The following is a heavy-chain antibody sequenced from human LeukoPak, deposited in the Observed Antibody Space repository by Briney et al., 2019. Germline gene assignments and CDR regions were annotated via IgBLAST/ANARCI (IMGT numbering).Heavy chain of an antibody. Sequence: SETLSLTCTVSGGSISSSSYSWGWIRQPPGKGLEWIGSIYYSGRTYSNPSLKSRVTISVDSSKNHFSLKLTSVTAADTAVYYCARTTVTTSEPDYWGQGILVTVTS. CDR3: ARTTVTTSEPDY. CDR2: IYYSGRT. D-gene: IGHD4-17*01. J-gene: IGHJ4*02. CDR1: GGSISSSSYS. V-gene: IGHV4-39*01.